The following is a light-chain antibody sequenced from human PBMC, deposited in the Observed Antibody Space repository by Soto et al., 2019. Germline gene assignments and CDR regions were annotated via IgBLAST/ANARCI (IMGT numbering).Light chain of an antibody. V-gene: IGKV1-12*01. Sequence: DIQMTQSPSSVSASVGDRVTMSCRASQSISSWLAWYQQKPGKGPKLLIYGASSLQSGVPSRFSGSGSGTVCTLTITSLQPEDFATYFCQQADSFPFTFGPGTKVVTK. CDR3: QQADSFPFT. J-gene: IGKJ3*01. CDR2: GAS. CDR1: QSISSW.